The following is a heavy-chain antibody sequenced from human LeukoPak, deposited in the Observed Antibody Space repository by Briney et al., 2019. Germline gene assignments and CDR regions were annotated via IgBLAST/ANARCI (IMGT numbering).Heavy chain of an antibody. V-gene: IGHV3-11*01. J-gene: IGHJ4*02. CDR1: GFILSDYY. CDR3: ATDKPQRDYCSSTTCLEPWDY. Sequence: GGSLRLSCAASGFILSDYYMSWIRQAPGKGLEWVSYISSTGSTIYYADSVKGRFTISRDNARKSLYLQMNSLRSEDTAMYYCATDKPQRDYCSSTTCLEPWDYWGQGTLVTVSS. D-gene: IGHD2-2*01. CDR2: ISSTGSTI.